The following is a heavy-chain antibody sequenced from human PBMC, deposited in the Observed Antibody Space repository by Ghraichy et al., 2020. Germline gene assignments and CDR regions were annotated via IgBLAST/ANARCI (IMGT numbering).Heavy chain of an antibody. CDR3: AAGYSYGFFPSPDVDY. Sequence: ASVKVSCKVSGHTLTEISIHWVRQALGKGLEWMGGFDLEDGERIYAQKFQGRITMTEDTSTDTAYMELSSLRSEDTAVYYCAAGYSYGFFPSPDVDYWGQGTLVTVSS. D-gene: IGHD5-18*01. V-gene: IGHV1-24*01. CDR2: FDLEDGER. CDR1: GHTLTEIS. J-gene: IGHJ4*02.